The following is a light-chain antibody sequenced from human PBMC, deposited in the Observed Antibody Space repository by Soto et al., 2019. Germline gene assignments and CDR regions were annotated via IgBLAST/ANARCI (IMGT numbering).Light chain of an antibody. J-gene: IGLJ3*02. CDR2: SND. CDR3: AAWDDSLNGWV. Sequence: QSVLTQPPSASGTPGQRVPISCSGSSSNIGTNTVNWYQQLPGTAPKLLIYSNDQRPSGVPDRFSGSKSGTSASLAISGLHSEDEADYYCAAWDDSLNGWVFGGGAKLTVL. V-gene: IGLV1-44*01. CDR1: SSNIGTNT.